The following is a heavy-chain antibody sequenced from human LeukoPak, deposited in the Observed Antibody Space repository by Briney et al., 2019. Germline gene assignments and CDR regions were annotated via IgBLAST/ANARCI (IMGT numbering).Heavy chain of an antibody. Sequence: ASVKVSCKASGYTFTSYDTNWVRQATGQGLEWMGWMNPNSGNTGYAQKFQGRVTMTRNTSISTAYMELSSLRSEDTAVYYCARKGRMVRWSDWFDPWGQGTLVTVSS. V-gene: IGHV1-8*01. CDR2: MNPNSGNT. CDR3: ARKGRMVRWSDWFDP. D-gene: IGHD3-10*01. J-gene: IGHJ5*02. CDR1: GYTFTSYD.